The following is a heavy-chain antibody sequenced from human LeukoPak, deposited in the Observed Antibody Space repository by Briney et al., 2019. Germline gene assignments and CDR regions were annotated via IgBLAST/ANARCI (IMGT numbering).Heavy chain of an antibody. CDR2: ISAYNGNT. CDR1: GYTFTSYG. V-gene: IGHV1-18*04. CDR3: ARRTSGWYPDYFDY. Sequence: ASVTVSCKASGYTFTSYGISWVRQAPGQGLEWMGWISAYNGNTNYAQKLQGRVTMTTDTSTSTAYMELRSLRSDVWAVDYCARRTSGWYPDYFDYWGQGNLVTVSS. J-gene: IGHJ4*02. D-gene: IGHD6-19*01.